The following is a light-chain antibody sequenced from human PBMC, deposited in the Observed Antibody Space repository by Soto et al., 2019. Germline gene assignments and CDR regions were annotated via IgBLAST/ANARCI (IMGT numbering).Light chain of an antibody. V-gene: IGKV1-33*01. CDR3: QHYNNFPPFT. Sequence: DIQMTQSPSSLSASVGARVSITCQASQDIGTSLSWFQHKPGRAPKLLIYGASYLETGVPSRFRGSGSGTDLTFTIASLQPEDIATHYCQHYNNFPPFTFGAGTKVEIK. CDR2: GAS. J-gene: IGKJ3*01. CDR1: QDIGTS.